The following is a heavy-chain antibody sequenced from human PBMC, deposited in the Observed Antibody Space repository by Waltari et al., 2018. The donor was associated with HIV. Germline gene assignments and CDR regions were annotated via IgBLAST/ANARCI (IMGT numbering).Heavy chain of an antibody. Sequence: QAQLVQSGGEVKKPGASVKLSCKASRYTFANYGVSWVRQAPGQGPWWIGWISVYNGNTHYAQKFHDRVTMATDTSTNTAHMELRSLTSDDTAVYFCARDFPDLMAAIAHRRVRYGMDVWGQGTTVTVSS. CDR1: RYTFANYG. J-gene: IGHJ6*02. CDR3: ARDFPDLMAAIAHRRVRYGMDV. D-gene: IGHD6-6*01. CDR2: ISVYNGNT. V-gene: IGHV1-18*01.